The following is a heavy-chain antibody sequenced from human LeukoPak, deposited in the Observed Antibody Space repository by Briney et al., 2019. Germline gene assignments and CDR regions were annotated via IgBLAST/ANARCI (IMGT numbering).Heavy chain of an antibody. CDR1: GGTFSSYA. CDR3: ARGDFSWPLGYYYYYMDV. CDR2: IIPIFGTA. D-gene: IGHD6-13*01. V-gene: IGHV1-69*01. Sequence: GASVKVSCKASGGTFSSYAISWVRQAPGQGLEWMGGIIPIFGTANYAQKFQGRVTITADESTSTAYMELSSLRSEDTAVYYCARGDFSWPLGYYYYYMDVRGKGTTVTVSS. J-gene: IGHJ6*03.